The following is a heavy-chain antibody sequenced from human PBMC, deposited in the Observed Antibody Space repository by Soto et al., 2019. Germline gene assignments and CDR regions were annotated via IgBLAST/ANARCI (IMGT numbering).Heavy chain of an antibody. CDR2: IYYSGST. J-gene: IGHJ5*02. Sequence: QVQLQESGPGLVKPSETLSLTCTVSGGSISSYYWSWIRQPPGKGLEWIGYIYYSGSTNYNPSLTSRVTISVDTSKNQFSLKLSSVTAADTAVYYCARMVRGVIGGWFDPWGQGTLVTVSS. D-gene: IGHD3-10*01. V-gene: IGHV4-59*01. CDR1: GGSISSYY. CDR3: ARMVRGVIGGWFDP.